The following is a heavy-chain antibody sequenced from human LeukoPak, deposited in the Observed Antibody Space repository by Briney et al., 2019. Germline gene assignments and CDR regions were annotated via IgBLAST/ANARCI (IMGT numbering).Heavy chain of an antibody. J-gene: IGHJ4*02. CDR3: AKDGTTTITFDY. D-gene: IGHD1-1*01. V-gene: IGHV3-23*01. CDR2: ISGSGGST. Sequence: PGGSLRLSCAASGFTFSSYAMSWVRQAPGKRLEYVSVISGSGGSTHYRDSVKGRFTISRDNSKNTLYLQMNSLRVEDTAVYYCAKDGTTTITFDYWGQGTLVTVSS. CDR1: GFTFSSYA.